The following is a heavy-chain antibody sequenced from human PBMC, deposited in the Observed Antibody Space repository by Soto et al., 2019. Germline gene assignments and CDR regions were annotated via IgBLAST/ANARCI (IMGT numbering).Heavy chain of an antibody. J-gene: IGHJ4*02. CDR1: GFTFSSYA. CDR3: AREIERLLGY. Sequence: PGGSMRLSCAASGFTFSSYAMRWVRQAPGKGLEWVAVISYDGSNKYYADSVKGRFTISRDNSKNTLYLQMNSLRAEDTAVYYCAREIERLLGYWGQGTLVTVSS. V-gene: IGHV3-30-3*01. D-gene: IGHD3-10*01. CDR2: ISYDGSNK.